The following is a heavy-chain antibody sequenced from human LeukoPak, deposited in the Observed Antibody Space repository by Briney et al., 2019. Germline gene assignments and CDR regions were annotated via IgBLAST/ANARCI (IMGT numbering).Heavy chain of an antibody. J-gene: IGHJ4*02. D-gene: IGHD3-10*01. CDR2: MNPNSGNT. CDR3: ARGRRWFGEHFDY. V-gene: IGHV1-8*01. Sequence: GASVKVSCKASGYTFTSYDINWVRQATGQGLEWMGWMNPNSGNTGYAQKFQGRVTMTRNTSISTAYMELSGLRSEDTAVYYCARGRRWFGEHFDYWGQGTLVTVSS. CDR1: GYTFTSYD.